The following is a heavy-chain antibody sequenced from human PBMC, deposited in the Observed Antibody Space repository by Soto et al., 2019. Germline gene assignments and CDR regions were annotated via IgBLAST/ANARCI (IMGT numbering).Heavy chain of an antibody. V-gene: IGHV3-7*05. CDR2: IKSDGSER. Sequence: EVQLVESGGGLVQPGGSLRLSCAASGFTFSNFWMSWVRQAPGEGLEWVASIKSDGSERSHVDAVRGRFSISRDNARNSLFLQINSLRVDYTAVYYCARVVIWGQGSLVSVSS. CDR3: ARVVI. CDR1: GFTFSNFW. J-gene: IGHJ4*02.